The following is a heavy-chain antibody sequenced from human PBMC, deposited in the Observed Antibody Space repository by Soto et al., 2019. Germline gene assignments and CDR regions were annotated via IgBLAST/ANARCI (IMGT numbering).Heavy chain of an antibody. V-gene: IGHV3-33*01. J-gene: IGHJ3*02. D-gene: IGHD3-10*01. CDR2: IWYDGSNK. CDR3: ARDASPMVRGVIPTPDAFDI. CDR1: GFTFSSYG. Sequence: GGSLRLSCAASGFTFSSYGMHWVRQAPGKGLEWVAVIWYDGSNKYYADSVKGRFTISRDNSKNTLYLQMNSLRAEDTAVYYCARDASPMVRGVIPTPDAFDIWGQGTMVTVSS.